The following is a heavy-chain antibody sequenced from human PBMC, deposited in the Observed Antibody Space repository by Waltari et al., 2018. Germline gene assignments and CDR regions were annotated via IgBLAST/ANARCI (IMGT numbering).Heavy chain of an antibody. J-gene: IGHJ4*02. D-gene: IGHD3-10*01. CDR1: GGSISSHY. V-gene: IGHV4-59*11. CDR2: IYYSGST. CDR3: AREYYGSGSYYNSPFDY. Sequence: QVQLQESGPGLVKPSETLSLTCTVSGGSISSHYWSWIRQPPGKGLEWIGYIYYSGSTNYNPSRKSRVTISVDTSKNQFSLKLSSVTAADTAVYYCAREYYGSGSYYNSPFDYWGQGTLVTVSS.